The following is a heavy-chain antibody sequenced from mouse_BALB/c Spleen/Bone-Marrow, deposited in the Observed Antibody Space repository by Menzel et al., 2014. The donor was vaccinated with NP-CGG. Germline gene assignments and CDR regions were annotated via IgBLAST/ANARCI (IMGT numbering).Heavy chain of an antibody. CDR3: GRSGGSSYVFAY. CDR2: INPYNGDT. CDR1: GYSFTDYF. Sequence: VQLKESGPELVKPGASVKISCKASGYSFTDYFMNWVKQSHGKSLEWIGRINPYNGDTSYNQKFKGKATLTVDKSSSTAHMELLSLTSEDSAVHYCGRSGGSSYVFAYWGQGTLVTVSA. V-gene: IGHV1-37*01. J-gene: IGHJ3*01. D-gene: IGHD1-1*01.